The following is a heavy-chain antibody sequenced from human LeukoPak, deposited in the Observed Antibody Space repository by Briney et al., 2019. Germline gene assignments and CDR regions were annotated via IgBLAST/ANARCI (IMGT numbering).Heavy chain of an antibody. V-gene: IGHV1-69*05. CDR2: IIPIFGTA. Sequence: SVKVSCKASGGTFSSYAISWVRQAPGQGLEWMGGIIPIFGTANYAQKFQGRVTITTDESTSTAYMELSSLRSEDTAVYYCASPRGTAAGTTKDAFDIWGQGTMVTVSS. D-gene: IGHD1-7*01. CDR1: GGTFSSYA. CDR3: ASPRGTAAGTTKDAFDI. J-gene: IGHJ3*02.